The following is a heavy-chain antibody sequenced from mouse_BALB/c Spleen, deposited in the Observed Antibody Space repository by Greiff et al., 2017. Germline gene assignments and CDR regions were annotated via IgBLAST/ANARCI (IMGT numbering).Heavy chain of an antibody. CDR2: IWGDGST. CDR3: ATAYYGKGLDY. D-gene: IGHD2-10*01. CDR1: GFSLTNSG. V-gene: IGHV2-6-6*01. J-gene: IGHJ2*01. Sequence: VKLMESGPGLVAPSQSLSITCTVSGFSLTNSGVHWVRQSPGKGLEWLGVIWGDGSTNYNSAFKSRLSISKDNSKSQVFLKMNSLQTDDTARYYCATAYYGKGLDYWGQGTTLTVSS.